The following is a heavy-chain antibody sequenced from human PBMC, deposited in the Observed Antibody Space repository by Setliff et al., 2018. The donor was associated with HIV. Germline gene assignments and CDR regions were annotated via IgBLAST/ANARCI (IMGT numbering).Heavy chain of an antibody. V-gene: IGHV4-34*01. D-gene: IGHD1-1*01. CDR3: AMVIGWNDAGDY. Sequence: SETLSLTCAVYGGSFSGHYWSWIRQPPGKGPEWIGEINHSGSTNYNPSLKSRVTIAVDTSKNQFSLKLSFVTAADTAVYYCAMVIGWNDAGDYWGRGALVTVSS. CDR1: GGSFSGHY. J-gene: IGHJ4*02. CDR2: INHSGST.